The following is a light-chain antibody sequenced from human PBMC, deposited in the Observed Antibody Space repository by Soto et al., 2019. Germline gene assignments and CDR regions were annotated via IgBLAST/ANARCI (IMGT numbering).Light chain of an antibody. CDR2: EVN. V-gene: IGLV2-18*02. Sequence: QSVLTQPASVSGSPGQSITNSCIGTSSDIGTYTRVSWYQQPPGTAPKLIIYEVNNRPSGVPDRFSGSKSGNTASLFISGLQAEDEADYYCNSFTTSNPYVFGTGTKVTVL. CDR3: NSFTTSNPYV. J-gene: IGLJ1*01. CDR1: SSDIGTYTR.